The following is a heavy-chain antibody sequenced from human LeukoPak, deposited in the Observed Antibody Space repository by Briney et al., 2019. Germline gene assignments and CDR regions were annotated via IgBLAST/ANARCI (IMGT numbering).Heavy chain of an antibody. V-gene: IGHV4-59*01. Sequence: SETLSLTCTVSGGSISSYYWSWIRQPPGKGLEWIGYIYYSGSTDYNPSLKSRVTISVDTSKNQFSLKLSSVTAADTAVYYCARDRYSSSWYFDYWGQGTLVTVSS. CDR2: IYYSGST. D-gene: IGHD6-13*01. CDR1: GGSISSYY. CDR3: ARDRYSSSWYFDY. J-gene: IGHJ4*02.